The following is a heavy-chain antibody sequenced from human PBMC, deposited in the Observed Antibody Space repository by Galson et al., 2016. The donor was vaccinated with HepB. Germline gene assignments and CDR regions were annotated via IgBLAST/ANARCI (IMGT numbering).Heavy chain of an antibody. J-gene: IGHJ5*02. D-gene: IGHD4-17*01. CDR3: AKAVTTIEGWFDP. CDR2: ISGSSRTT. Sequence: SLRLSCAASRFIFSGYWMSWVRQAPGKGLEWVSTISGSSRTTFYADSVRGRFTISRDNFNNTVYLQMNSLRVDDSAIYYCAKAVTTIEGWFDPWGQGTLVTVSS. V-gene: IGHV3-23*01. CDR1: RFIFSGYW.